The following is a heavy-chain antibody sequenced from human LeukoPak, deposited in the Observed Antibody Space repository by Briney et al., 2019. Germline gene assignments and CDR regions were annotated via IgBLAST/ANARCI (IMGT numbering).Heavy chain of an antibody. V-gene: IGHV3-7*01. D-gene: IGHD2-21*01. CDR1: GFTFCSYW. Sequence: GGSLRLSCVTSGFTFCSYWMSWVRQAPGKGLEWVANINQDGSEKNYVDSVKGRLTISRDNAKNSVYLQMNSLRADDTAVYYCVRPSSYSGAWRSDHWGQGTLVTVCS. J-gene: IGHJ4*02. CDR2: INQDGSEK. CDR3: VRPSSYSGAWRSDH.